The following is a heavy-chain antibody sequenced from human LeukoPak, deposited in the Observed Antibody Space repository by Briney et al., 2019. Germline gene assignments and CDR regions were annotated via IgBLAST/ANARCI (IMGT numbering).Heavy chain of an antibody. CDR1: GGSINNYY. J-gene: IGHJ3*02. V-gene: IGHV4-4*07. CDR2: IYTRGST. CDR3: ARGRYCSADTCSGGDAFDI. Sequence: SETLSLTCTVSGGSINNYYWSWIRQPAGKGLEWIGRIYTRGSTNYNPSLKSRVTMSVDTSKNQFSLKLSSVTAADTAVYYCARGRYCSADTCSGGDAFDIWGQGTMVSVSS. D-gene: IGHD2-15*01.